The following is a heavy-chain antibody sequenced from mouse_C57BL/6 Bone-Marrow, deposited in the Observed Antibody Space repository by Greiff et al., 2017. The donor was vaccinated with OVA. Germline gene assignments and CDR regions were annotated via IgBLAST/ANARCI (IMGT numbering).Heavy chain of an antibody. V-gene: IGHV5-17*01. CDR2: ISSGSSTI. CDR1: GFTFSDYG. Sequence: EVKLMESGGGLVKPGGSLKLSCAASGFTFSDYGMHWVRQAPEKGLEWVAYISSGSSTIYYADTVKGRFTISRDNAKNTLFLQRTRLRSEDTAMYYCARDSGDYDRYYAMDYWGQGTSVTVSS. CDR3: ARDSGDYDRYYAMDY. D-gene: IGHD2-4*01. J-gene: IGHJ4*01.